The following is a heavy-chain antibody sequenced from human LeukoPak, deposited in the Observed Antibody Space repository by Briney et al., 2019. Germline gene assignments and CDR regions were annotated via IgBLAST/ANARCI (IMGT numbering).Heavy chain of an antibody. V-gene: IGHV7-4-1*02. J-gene: IGHJ4*02. CDR2: INTNAGNP. D-gene: IGHD1/OR15-1a*01. CDR3: AKDPNKYSHPPGDDY. Sequence: ASVKVSCKASGYRFTDYAINWVRQAPGQGLEWMGWINTNAGNPTYARGFTGRFVFSLDTSVSTAYLQISSLKAEDTAVYYCAKDPNKYSHPPGDDYWAKGPLVTVSS. CDR1: GYRFTDYA.